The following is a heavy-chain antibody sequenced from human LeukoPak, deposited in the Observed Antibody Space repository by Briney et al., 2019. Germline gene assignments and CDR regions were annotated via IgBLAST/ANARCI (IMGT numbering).Heavy chain of an antibody. CDR2: ISGSGVNT. J-gene: IGHJ6*03. V-gene: IGHV3-23*01. D-gene: IGHD1-7*01. CDR1: GFTFSSYA. Sequence: GGSLRLSCAASGFTFSSYAMTWVRQAPGKGLEWVSGISGSGVNTYYADSVKGQFTISRDNSKNTLYLQMNSLRAEDTAVYYCAKLGGPYNWDYAGLNYMDVWGKGTTFTVSS. CDR3: AKLGGPYNWDYAGLNYMDV.